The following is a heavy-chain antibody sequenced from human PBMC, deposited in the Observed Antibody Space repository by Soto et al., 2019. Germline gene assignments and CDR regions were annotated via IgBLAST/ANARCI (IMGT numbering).Heavy chain of an antibody. J-gene: IGHJ6*02. V-gene: IGHV3-30-3*01. CDR3: ARGGYGEVTNGYYYYGMDV. D-gene: IGHD4-17*01. CDR2: ISYDGSNK. CDR1: GFTFSSYA. Sequence: QVQLVESRGGVVQPGRSLRLSCAASGFTFSSYAMHWVRQAPGKGLEWVAVISYDGSNKYYADSVKGRFTISRDNSKNPLYLQMNSLRAEDTAVYYCARGGYGEVTNGYYYYGMDVWGQGTTVTVSS.